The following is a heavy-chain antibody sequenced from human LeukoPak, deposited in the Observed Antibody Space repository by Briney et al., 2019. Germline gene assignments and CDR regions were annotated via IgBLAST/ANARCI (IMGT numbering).Heavy chain of an antibody. CDR3: ARVVVPAGMIDYFDC. Sequence: GGSLRLSCAASGFTFNGYGMHWVRQAPGKGLEWVALISYDGSSKYYTDSVKGRFTISRDNSKNTLYLQMNSLRADDTAVYYCARVVVPAGMIDYFDCWGQGTLVTVSS. CDR1: GFTFNGYG. CDR2: ISYDGSSK. D-gene: IGHD2-2*01. V-gene: IGHV3-30*03. J-gene: IGHJ4*02.